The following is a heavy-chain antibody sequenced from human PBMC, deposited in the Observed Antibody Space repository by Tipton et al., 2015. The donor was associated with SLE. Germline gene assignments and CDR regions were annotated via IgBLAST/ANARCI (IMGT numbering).Heavy chain of an antibody. J-gene: IGHJ5*02. V-gene: IGHV4-31*03. CDR1: GGSINSSGY. CDR3: ARDLQPSIERYFDWLGGWFDP. Sequence: TLSLTCTVSGGSINSSGYWSWIRQHPGKGLEWIGHIYSSGSTYYNPSLKSRITISVDTSKNQFSLKMSSVTAADTAVYYCARDLQPSIERYFDWLGGWFDPWGQGTLVTVSS. D-gene: IGHD3-9*01. CDR2: IYSSGST.